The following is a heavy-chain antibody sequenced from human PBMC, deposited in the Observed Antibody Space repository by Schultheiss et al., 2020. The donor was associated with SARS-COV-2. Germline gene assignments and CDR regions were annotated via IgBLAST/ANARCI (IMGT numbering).Heavy chain of an antibody. CDR1: GFTFSSYS. D-gene: IGHD4-17*01. Sequence: GGSLRLSCAASGFTFSSYSMNWVRQAPGKGLEWVSSISSSSSYIYYADSVKGRFTISRDNAKNTLYLQMDSLSAEDTAVYYCASAPEYGDYSYYFDYWGQGTLVTVSS. J-gene: IGHJ4*02. CDR2: ISSSSSYI. V-gene: IGHV3-21*01. CDR3: ASAPEYGDYSYYFDY.